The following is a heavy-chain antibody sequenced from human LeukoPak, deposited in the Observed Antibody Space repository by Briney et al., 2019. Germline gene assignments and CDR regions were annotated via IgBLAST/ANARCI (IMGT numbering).Heavy chain of an antibody. CDR1: GGSISSSSYY. V-gene: IGHV4-39*01. CDR3: ARYSAVAGFDY. J-gene: IGHJ4*02. D-gene: IGHD6-19*01. Sequence: PSETLSLTCTVSGGSISSSSYYWGWIRQPPGKGLEWIGSIYYSGSTYYNPSLKSRVTISADTSKNQFSLKLSSATAADTAVYYCARYSAVAGFDYWGQGTLVTVSS. CDR2: IYYSGST.